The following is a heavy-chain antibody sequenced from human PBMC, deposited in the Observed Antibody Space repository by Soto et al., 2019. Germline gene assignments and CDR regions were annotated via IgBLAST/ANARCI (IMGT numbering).Heavy chain of an antibody. D-gene: IGHD3-10*01. CDR1: GYSFTNYW. CDR2: IYPGDSDT. Sequence: GESLKISCKGSGYSFTNYWIGWVRQMPGEGLEWMGLIYPGDSDTRYSPSFQGQVTISADKSINTAYLQWSSLKAADTAMYYCARRITMARGVVPHAYDIWGQGTVVTVSS. V-gene: IGHV5-51*01. CDR3: ARRITMARGVVPHAYDI. J-gene: IGHJ3*02.